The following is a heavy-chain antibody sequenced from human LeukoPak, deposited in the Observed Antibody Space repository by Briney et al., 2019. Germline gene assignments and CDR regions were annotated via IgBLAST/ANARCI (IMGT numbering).Heavy chain of an antibody. Sequence: PGGSLRLSCTASGFTFDDYAMHWVRQAPGKGLEWVSGISCNSGSIDYAASVKGRFTISRDNAKNSLYLQMNSLRAEDTALYYCTKDKSSDSHGSGSYYDAWGQGTLVTVSS. CDR1: GFTFDDYA. V-gene: IGHV3-9*01. D-gene: IGHD3-10*01. CDR3: TKDKSSDSHGSGSYYDA. CDR2: ISCNSGSI. J-gene: IGHJ4*02.